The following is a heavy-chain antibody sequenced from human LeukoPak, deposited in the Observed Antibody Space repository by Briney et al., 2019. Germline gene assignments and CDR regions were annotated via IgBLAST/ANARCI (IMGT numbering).Heavy chain of an antibody. Sequence: ASVKVSCKASGGTFISYAISWVRQAPGQGLEWMGGIIPIFGTANYAQKFQGRVTITTDESTSTAYMELSSLRSEDTAVYYCARGSFWSGYYMVTDYWGQGTLVTVSS. J-gene: IGHJ4*02. D-gene: IGHD3-3*01. V-gene: IGHV1-69*05. CDR3: ARGSFWSGYYMVTDY. CDR2: IIPIFGTA. CDR1: GGTFISYA.